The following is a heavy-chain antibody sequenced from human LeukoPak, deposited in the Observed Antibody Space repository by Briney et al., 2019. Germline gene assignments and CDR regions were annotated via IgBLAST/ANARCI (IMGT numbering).Heavy chain of an antibody. D-gene: IGHD2/OR15-2a*01. CDR2: IYYSGTT. V-gene: IGHV4-39*01. CDR3: ARPLRPGVILSLGY. Sequence: SETLSLTCIVSGGSISTPNYYWGWIRQPPGKGLEWIGSIYYSGTTYYSPSLKGRVTISIDTSKNQFSLKLVSVTAADTAIYFCARPLRPGVILSLGYWGQGTLVTVSS. CDR1: GGSISTPNYY. J-gene: IGHJ4*02.